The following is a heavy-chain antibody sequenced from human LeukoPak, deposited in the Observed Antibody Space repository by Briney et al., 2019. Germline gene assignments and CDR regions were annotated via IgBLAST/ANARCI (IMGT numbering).Heavy chain of an antibody. J-gene: IGHJ4*02. CDR1: GFAFSSYA. D-gene: IGHD3-16*01. V-gene: IGHV3-23*01. Sequence: GGSLRLSCAASGFAFSSYAMSWVRQAPGKGLEWVSAISGSGGSTYYADSVKGRFTISRDNSKNTLYLQMNSLRAEDTAVYYCAKGYYDYVWGSYYFDYWGQGTLVTVSS. CDR2: ISGSGGST. CDR3: AKGYYDYVWGSYYFDY.